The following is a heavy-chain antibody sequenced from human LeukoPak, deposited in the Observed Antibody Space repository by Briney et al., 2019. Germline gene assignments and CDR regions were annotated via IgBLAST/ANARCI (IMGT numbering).Heavy chain of an antibody. J-gene: IGHJ6*03. CDR3: ATTRAPSNGRVLYYMDV. Sequence: RGSLRLSCAASGFSFGSYSMNWVRQAPGKALEWVSSIMSSSRNIYYADSVKGRFTISRDNAKNSLYLQLSSLRAEDTAVYYCATTRAPSNGRVLYYMDVWGKGTTVTVSS. D-gene: IGHD3-3*01. CDR1: GFSFGSYS. CDR2: IMSSSRNI. V-gene: IGHV3-21*01.